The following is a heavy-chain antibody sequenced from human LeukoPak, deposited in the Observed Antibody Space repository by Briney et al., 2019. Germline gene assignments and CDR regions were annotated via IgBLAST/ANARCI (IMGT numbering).Heavy chain of an antibody. J-gene: IGHJ4*02. CDR1: GGTFSSYA. CDR2: TIPILGIA. CDR3: ARDNWPDTLYYFDY. V-gene: IGHV1-69*04. D-gene: IGHD1-20*01. Sequence: ASVKVSCKASGGTFSSYAISWVRQATGQGLEWMGRTIPILGIANYAQKFQGRVTITADKSTSTAYMELSSLRSEDTAVYYCARDNWPDTLYYFDYWGQGTLVTVSS.